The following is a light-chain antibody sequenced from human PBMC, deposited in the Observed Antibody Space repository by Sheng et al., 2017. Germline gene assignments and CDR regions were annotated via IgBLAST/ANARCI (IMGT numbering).Light chain of an antibody. Sequence: QLVLTQPPSASASLGASVKLTCTLSSDYSSNAIAWHQQQPEKGPRYLMKVRSDGSHNKGDGIPDRFSGSSSGAERYLTISSLQSEDEADYYCQTWGXGIHVFGTGTKVTV. V-gene: IGLV4-69*01. CDR1: SDYSSNA. CDR3: QTWGXGIHV. J-gene: IGLJ1*01. CDR2: VRSDGSH.